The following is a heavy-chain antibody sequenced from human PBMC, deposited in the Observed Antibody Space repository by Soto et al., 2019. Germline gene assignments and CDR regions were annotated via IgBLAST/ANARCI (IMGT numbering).Heavy chain of an antibody. CDR2: IYHSGST. Sequence: QVQLQESGPGLVKPSGTLSLTCAVSSGSISSSNWWSWVRQPPGKGLEWIGEIYHSGSTNYNPSLKSRVTISVEKSTDQFSLKLSLVTAADTAVYYCARVAEELAAPPPPPYYFGYWGQGTVGTVST. CDR3: ARVAEELAAPPPPPYYFGY. CDR1: SGSISSSNW. V-gene: IGHV4-4*02. J-gene: IGHJ4*02. D-gene: IGHD3-10*01.